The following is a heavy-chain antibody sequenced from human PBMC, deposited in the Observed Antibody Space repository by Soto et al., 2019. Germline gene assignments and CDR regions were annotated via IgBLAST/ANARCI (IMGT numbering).Heavy chain of an antibody. V-gene: IGHV1-69*01. J-gene: IGHJ3*02. D-gene: IGHD3-22*01. CDR2: IIPVFGTA. CDR1: GGTFSSYA. CDR3: ARPSYHDSSGYYSGSHAFDI. Sequence: QVQLVQSGAEVKKPGSSVKVSCKASGGTFSSYAISWVRQAPGQGLELMGGIIPVFGTANYAQKFQGRVKIIADESTSTTYMELSSLRSEDTAVYFCARPSYHDSSGYYSGSHAFDIWGQGTMVTVSS.